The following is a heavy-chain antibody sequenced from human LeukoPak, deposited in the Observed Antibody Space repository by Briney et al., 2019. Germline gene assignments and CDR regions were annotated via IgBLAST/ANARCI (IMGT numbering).Heavy chain of an antibody. J-gene: IGHJ3*02. Sequence: SETLSLTCTVSGGSISSYYWSWLRQPPGKGLEWIGYIYYSGSTNYNPSLKSRVTISVDTSKNQFSLKLSSVTAADTAVYYCARVFNGDYDAFDIWGQGTMVTVSS. CDR1: GGSISSYY. V-gene: IGHV4-59*01. D-gene: IGHD4-17*01. CDR3: ARVFNGDYDAFDI. CDR2: IYYSGST.